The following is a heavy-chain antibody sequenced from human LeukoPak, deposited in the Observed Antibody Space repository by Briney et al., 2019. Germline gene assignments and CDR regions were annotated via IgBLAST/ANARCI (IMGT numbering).Heavy chain of an antibody. CDR1: GYIFTSYW. J-gene: IGHJ4*02. V-gene: IGHV5-51*01. CDR2: IYPSDSDT. D-gene: IGHD5-18*01. Sequence: GESLKISCKASGYIFTSYWIGWVRQMPREGLEWRGIIYPSDSDTRYSPSFQGQVTITAEKSISTAYLQWSSLKAPDTAMYYCAREDTAMVRQIDYWGQGTLVTVSS. CDR3: AREDTAMVRQIDY.